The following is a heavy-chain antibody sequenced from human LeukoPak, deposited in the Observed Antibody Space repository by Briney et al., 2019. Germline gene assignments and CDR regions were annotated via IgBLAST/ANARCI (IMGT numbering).Heavy chain of an antibody. CDR2: IYYSGST. D-gene: IGHD3-10*01. CDR1: GGSISSSSYY. J-gene: IGHJ4*02. CDR3: ARTMVRGVMSDY. Sequence: SETLSLTCTVSGGSISSSSYYWGWIRQPPGKGLEWIGSIYYSGSTYYNPSLKSRVTISVDTSKNQFSLKLSSVTAADTAVYYCARTMVRGVMSDYWGQGTLVTVSS. V-gene: IGHV4-39*07.